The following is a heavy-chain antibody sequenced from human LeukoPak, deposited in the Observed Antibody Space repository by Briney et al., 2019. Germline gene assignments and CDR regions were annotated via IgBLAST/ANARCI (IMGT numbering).Heavy chain of an antibody. D-gene: IGHD1-1*01. J-gene: IGHJ5*02. CDR3: AREDNPLWFDP. CDR1: EFSFSNFA. V-gene: IGHV3-30*04. Sequence: GGSLRLSCAASEFSFSNFAMYWVRQPPGKGLEWSAVISYDGSIRYYADSVKGRFTISRDNSNNTLHLQMNSLRPDDSALYYCAREDNPLWFDPWGQGTLVTVSS. CDR2: ISYDGSIR.